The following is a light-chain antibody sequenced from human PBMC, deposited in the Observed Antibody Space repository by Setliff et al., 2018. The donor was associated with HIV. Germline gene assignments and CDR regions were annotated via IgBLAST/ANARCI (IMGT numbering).Light chain of an antibody. Sequence: SYELTQPPSVSVAPGKTARITCGGNNIGSKRVHWYQQKPGQAPVLVIYYDTDRPSGIPERFSGSNAGNTATLTISRVEAGDEADYYCQVWDSSSDHPYVFGTGTKV. CDR2: YDT. J-gene: IGLJ1*01. V-gene: IGLV3-21*04. CDR1: NIGSKR. CDR3: QVWDSSSDHPYV.